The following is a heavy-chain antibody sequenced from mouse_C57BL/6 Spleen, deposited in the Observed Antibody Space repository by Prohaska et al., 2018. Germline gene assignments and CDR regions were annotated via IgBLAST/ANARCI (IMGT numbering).Heavy chain of an antibody. CDR3: TRSNYYGRSPSYFDV. CDR2: IDPETGGT. CDR1: CYTFTDYE. J-gene: IGHJ1*03. D-gene: IGHD1-1*01. Sequence: QVQLQQSGAELVRPGASVTLSCKASCYTFTDYEMHWVKQTPVHGLEWIGAIDPETGGTAYNQKFKGKAILTADKSFSTAYMELRSLTSEDSAVYYCTRSNYYGRSPSYFDVWGTGTTVTVSS. V-gene: IGHV1-15*01.